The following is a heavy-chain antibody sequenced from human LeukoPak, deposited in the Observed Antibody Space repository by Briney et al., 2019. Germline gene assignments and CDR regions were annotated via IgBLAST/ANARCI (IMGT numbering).Heavy chain of an antibody. CDR3: ARGSQQWLALDAFDI. D-gene: IGHD6-19*01. CDR1: GFTFSSYG. Sequence: GRSLRLSCAASGFTFSSYGMHWVRQAPGKGLEWVAVIWYDGSNKYYADSVKGRFTISRDNSKNTLYLQMNSLRAEDTAVYYCARGSQQWLALDAFDIWGQGTMVTVSS. V-gene: IGHV3-33*01. J-gene: IGHJ3*02. CDR2: IWYDGSNK.